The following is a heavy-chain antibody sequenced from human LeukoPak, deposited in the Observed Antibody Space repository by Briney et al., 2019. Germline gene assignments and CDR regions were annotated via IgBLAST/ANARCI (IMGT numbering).Heavy chain of an antibody. Sequence: PGGPLRLSCAASGFTFSSYSMNWVRQAPGKGLEWVSSISSSSSYIYYADSVKGRFTISRDNAKNSLYLQMNSLRAEDTAVYYCASYYDTLDSGRRPGSWFDPWGQGTLVTVSS. CDR1: GFTFSSYS. J-gene: IGHJ5*02. CDR2: ISSSSSYI. V-gene: IGHV3-21*01. CDR3: ASYYDTLDSGRRPGSWFDP. D-gene: IGHD3-3*01.